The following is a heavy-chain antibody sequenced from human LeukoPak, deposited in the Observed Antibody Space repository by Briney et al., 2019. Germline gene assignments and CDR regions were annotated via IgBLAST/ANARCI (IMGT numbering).Heavy chain of an antibody. CDR2: ISYDGSNK. CDR3: AKLLSNSGRFLY. Sequence: GGSLRLSCAASGFTFSSYAMHWVRQAPGKGLEWVAVISYDGSNKYYADSVKGRFTISRDNSKNTLYLQMNSLRAEDTAVYYCAKLLSNSGRFLYWGQGTLVTVSS. V-gene: IGHV3-30*04. CDR1: GFTFSSYA. D-gene: IGHD4-23*01. J-gene: IGHJ4*02.